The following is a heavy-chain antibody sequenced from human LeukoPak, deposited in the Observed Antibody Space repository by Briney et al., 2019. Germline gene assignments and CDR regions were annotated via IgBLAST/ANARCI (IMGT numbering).Heavy chain of an antibody. CDR1: GYTFTSYD. D-gene: IGHD2-2*03. CDR2: MNPNSGNT. CDR3: ARSQRLGYCSSTSCYWDYYYYMDV. Sequence: ASVKVSCKASGYTFTSYDINWVRQATGQGLEWMGWMNPNSGNTGYAQKFQGRVTMTRNTSISTAYVELSSLRSEDTAVYYCARSQRLGYCSSTSCYWDYYYYMDVWGKGTTVTVSS. V-gene: IGHV1-8*01. J-gene: IGHJ6*03.